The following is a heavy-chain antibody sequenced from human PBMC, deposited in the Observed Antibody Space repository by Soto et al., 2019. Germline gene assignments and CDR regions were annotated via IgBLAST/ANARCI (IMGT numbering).Heavy chain of an antibody. CDR1: GFTFSSYG. Sequence: QVQLVESGGGVVQPGRSLRLSCAASGFTFSSYGMHWVRQAPGKGLVWVAVISYDGSNKYYADSVKGRFTISRDNSKNTLYLQMNSLRADDTAVYYCANGGAFDIWCQETMVTVSS. CDR3: ANGGAFDI. CDR2: ISYDGSNK. V-gene: IGHV3-30*18. J-gene: IGHJ3*02.